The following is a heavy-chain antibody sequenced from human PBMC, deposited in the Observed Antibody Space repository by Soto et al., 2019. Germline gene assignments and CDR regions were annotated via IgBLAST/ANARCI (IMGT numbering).Heavy chain of an antibody. V-gene: IGHV3-23*01. CDR1: GFTFSSYA. CDR2: ISGSGGST. J-gene: IGHJ5*02. D-gene: IGHD5-18*01. CDR3: AKDAAVFYVDTATLPSTALNRYNWFDP. Sequence: VGSLRLSCAASGFTFSSYAMSWVRQAPGKGLEWVSAISGSGGSTYYADSVKGRFTISRDNSKNTLYLQMNSLRAEDTAVYYCAKDAAVFYVDTATLPSTALNRYNWFDPWGQGTLVTVSS.